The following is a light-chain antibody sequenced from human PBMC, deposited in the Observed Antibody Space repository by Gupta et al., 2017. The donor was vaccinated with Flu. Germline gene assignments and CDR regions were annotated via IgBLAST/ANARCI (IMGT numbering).Light chain of an antibody. V-gene: IGKV4-1*01. J-gene: IGKJ1*01. CDR1: QSVLYSSNNKNY. Sequence: DIVMTQSPDSLAVSLGGRATINCRSGQSVLYSSNNKNYLAWYQRKPGQPPKLLIYWASTRESGVPDRSSGSGSGTDFTLTISSLQAEDVAVYYCQQYYDTQWTFGQGTEVEIK. CDR2: WAS. CDR3: QQYYDTQWT.